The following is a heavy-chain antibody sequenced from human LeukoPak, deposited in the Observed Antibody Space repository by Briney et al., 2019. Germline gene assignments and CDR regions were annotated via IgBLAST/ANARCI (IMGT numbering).Heavy chain of an antibody. CDR3: ARDPHLLVAPAAMASYYYYMDV. CDR2: INPNSGGT. CDR1: GYTFTGYY. Sequence: GASVKVSCKASGYTFTGYYMHWVRQAPGQGLEWMGWINPNSGGTNYAQKFQGRVTMTRDTSISTAYMELSRLRSDDTAVYYCARDPHLLVAPAAMASYYYYMDVWGKGTTVTVSS. J-gene: IGHJ6*03. D-gene: IGHD2-2*01. V-gene: IGHV1-2*02.